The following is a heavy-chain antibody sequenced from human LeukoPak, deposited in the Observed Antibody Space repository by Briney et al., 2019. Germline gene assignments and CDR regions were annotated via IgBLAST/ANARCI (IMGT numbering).Heavy chain of an antibody. Sequence: GGSLRLSCAPSGFTVSSNYVNWVRQAPGKGLEWVSVIYNGVTIHYAEPVKGRFIISSDNSKNTVYLQMNSLRAEDTAVYYCILTMVTSSVEYWGQGTLVTVSS. D-gene: IGHD4-17*01. V-gene: IGHV3-53*01. J-gene: IGHJ4*02. CDR3: ILTMVTSSVEY. CDR1: GFTVSSNY. CDR2: IYNGVTI.